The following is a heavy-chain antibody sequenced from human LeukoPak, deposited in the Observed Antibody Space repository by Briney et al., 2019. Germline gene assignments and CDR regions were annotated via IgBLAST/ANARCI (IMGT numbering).Heavy chain of an antibody. D-gene: IGHD2-15*01. V-gene: IGHV3-7*01. CDR1: GFTFSNYW. CDR2: IKQDGSQK. Sequence: GGSLRLSCAASGFTFSNYWMSWVRQAPGKGLEWVANIKQDGSQKYYVDSVKGRFTISRDNAKNSLYLQMNSLRVEDTAVYYCARERWCSGGSCYDYWGQGTLVTVPS. CDR3: ARERWCSGGSCYDY. J-gene: IGHJ4*02.